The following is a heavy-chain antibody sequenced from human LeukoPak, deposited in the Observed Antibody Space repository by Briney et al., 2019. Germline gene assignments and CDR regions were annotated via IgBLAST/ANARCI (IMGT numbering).Heavy chain of an antibody. D-gene: IGHD1-26*01. V-gene: IGHV3-23*01. J-gene: IGHJ6*03. CDR3: ARVYSGSAYYYYMDV. Sequence: GGSLRLSCAASGFSFSSHDMSWVRQAPGKGLEWVSGIRGSGGSTYYADSVKGRFTISNSKNTLYLQMNSLRAEDTAVYYCARVYSGSAYYYYMDVWGKGTTVTISS. CDR1: GFSFSSHD. CDR2: IRGSGGST.